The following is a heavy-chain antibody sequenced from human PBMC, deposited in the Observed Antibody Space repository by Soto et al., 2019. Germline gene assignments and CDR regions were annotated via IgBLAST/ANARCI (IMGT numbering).Heavy chain of an antibody. CDR1: GGSFSGYY. D-gene: IGHD4-17*01. Sequence: PSESLSLTCAVYGGSFSGYYWSWIRQPLGKGLEWIGEINHSGSTNYNPSLKSRVTISVDTSKNQFSPKLSSVTAADTAVYYCASVRNYYYGMDVWGQGTTVTVSS. J-gene: IGHJ6*02. V-gene: IGHV4-34*01. CDR3: ASVRNYYYGMDV. CDR2: INHSGST.